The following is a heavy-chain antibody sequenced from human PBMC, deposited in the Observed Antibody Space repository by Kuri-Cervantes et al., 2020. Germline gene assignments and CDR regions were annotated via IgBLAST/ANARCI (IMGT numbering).Heavy chain of an antibody. Sequence: GESLKISCAASGFTFSSYWMHWVRQAPGKGLVWVSRINSDGSSTSYADSVKGRFTISRDNSKNTVSLQMNSLSAEDTTVYYCTREGRGSTSQWAFDFWGQGTLVTVSS. CDR1: GFTFSSYW. D-gene: IGHD3-10*01. J-gene: IGHJ4*02. CDR2: INSDGSST. V-gene: IGHV3-74*01. CDR3: TREGRGSTSQWAFDF.